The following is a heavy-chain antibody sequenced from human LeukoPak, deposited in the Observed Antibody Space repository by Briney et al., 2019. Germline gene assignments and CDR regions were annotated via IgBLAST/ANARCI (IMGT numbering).Heavy chain of an antibody. D-gene: IGHD6-19*01. Sequence: GASVKVSCKASGGAFSSYAISWVRQAPGQGLEWMGRIIPILGIANYAQKFQGRVTITADKSTSTAYMELSSLRSEDTAVYYCARVKGSGWYGGRGNFDYWGQGTLVTVSS. CDR3: ARVKGSGWYGGRGNFDY. CDR1: GGAFSSYA. V-gene: IGHV1-69*04. J-gene: IGHJ4*02. CDR2: IIPILGIA.